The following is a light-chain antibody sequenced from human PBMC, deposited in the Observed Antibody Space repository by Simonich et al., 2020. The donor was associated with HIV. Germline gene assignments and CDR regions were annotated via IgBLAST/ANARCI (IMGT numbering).Light chain of an antibody. CDR2: DAS. V-gene: IGKV1-33*01. Sequence: IQITQSPSSLSASVGDRVTITCQSIQDISSYLNWYQQKPGKAPKLLIYDASNLETGIPSRFSGRGFGTDFTWTISSLQPEDIATYYCQQYDNLTSVTFGGGTKGEIK. CDR3: QQYDNLTSVT. J-gene: IGKJ4*01. CDR1: QDISSY.